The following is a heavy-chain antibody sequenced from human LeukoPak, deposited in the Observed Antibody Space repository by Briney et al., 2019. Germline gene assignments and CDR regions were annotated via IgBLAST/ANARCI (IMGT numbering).Heavy chain of an antibody. D-gene: IGHD3-22*01. CDR3: ARGVYSSGYYYYFDY. CDR2: INHSGST. J-gene: IGHJ4*02. V-gene: IGHV4-34*09. Sequence: SETLSLTCAVYGGSFSGYYWSWIRQPPGKGLEWIGEINHSGSTYYNPSLKSRVTISVDTSKNQFSLKLSSVTAADTAVYYCARGVYSSGYYYYFDYWGQGTLVTVSS. CDR1: GGSFSGYY.